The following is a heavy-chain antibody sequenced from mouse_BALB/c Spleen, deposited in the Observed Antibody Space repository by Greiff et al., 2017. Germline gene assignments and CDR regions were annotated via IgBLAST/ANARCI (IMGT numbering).Heavy chain of an antibody. D-gene: IGHD3-3*01. J-gene: IGHJ4*01. V-gene: IGHV1-82*01. Sequence: VKLVESGPELVKPGASVKISCKASGYAFSSSWMNWVKQRPGQGLEWIGRIYPGDGDTNYNGKFKGKATLTADKSSSTAYMQLSSLTSVDSAVYFCARSGGWGDYYAMDYWGQGTSVTVSS. CDR2: IYPGDGDT. CDR3: ARSGGWGDYYAMDY. CDR1: GYAFSSSW.